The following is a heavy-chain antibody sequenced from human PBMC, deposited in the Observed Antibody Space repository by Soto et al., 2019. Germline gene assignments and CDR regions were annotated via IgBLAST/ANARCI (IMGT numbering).Heavy chain of an antibody. J-gene: IGHJ4*02. CDR3: ARTSGTVAAAAIFDY. D-gene: IGHD6-13*01. Sequence: SDTLSLTCAVSGGSISSSNWWNWVRQPPGKGLEWIGEIYHSGITSYNPSLKSRVTISLDKSKNQFSLKLSSVTAADTAVYYCARTSGTVAAAAIFDYWGQGTLVTVS. V-gene: IGHV4-4*02. CDR2: IYHSGIT. CDR1: GGSISSSNW.